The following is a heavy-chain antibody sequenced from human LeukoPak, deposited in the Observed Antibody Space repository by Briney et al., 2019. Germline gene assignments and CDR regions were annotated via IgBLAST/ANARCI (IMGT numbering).Heavy chain of an antibody. CDR2: LSSDGSNT. V-gene: IGHV3-74*01. Sequence: GGSLRLSCAASGFTFTSYWMHWVRRGPGKGLEWVSRLSSDGSNTAYADSVKGRFTISRDNAKSTLFLQMNSLRAEDTAVYYCVRAGSSRPFDYWGQGTLVTVSS. D-gene: IGHD1-26*01. CDR3: VRAGSSRPFDY. J-gene: IGHJ4*02. CDR1: GFTFTSYW.